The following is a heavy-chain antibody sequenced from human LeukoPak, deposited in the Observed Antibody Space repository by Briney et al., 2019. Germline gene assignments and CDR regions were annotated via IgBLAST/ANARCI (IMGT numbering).Heavy chain of an antibody. J-gene: IGHJ5*02. CDR3: ARAAVAGESSYNWFDP. V-gene: IGHV1-46*01. Sequence: ASVKVSCKASGYTFTSYYMHWVRQAPGQGLEWMGIINPSGGSTSYAQKFQGRVTMTRDTSTSTVYMELSSLRSEDTAVYYCARAAVAGESSYNWFDPWGQGTLVTVSS. CDR1: GYTFTSYY. CDR2: INPSGGST. D-gene: IGHD6-19*01.